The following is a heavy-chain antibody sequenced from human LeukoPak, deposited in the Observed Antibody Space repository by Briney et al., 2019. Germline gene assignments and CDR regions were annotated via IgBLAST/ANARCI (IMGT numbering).Heavy chain of an antibody. D-gene: IGHD3-10*01. CDR1: GFTFSTYG. J-gene: IGHJ6*03. Sequence: GGSLRLSCAASGFTFSTYGMHWVRQAPGKGLEWVAVISHDVSDKYYADSVRGRFTISRDSSKNTLHLQMNSLRPEDTAVYYCAKDACDTRRGCSFYYYMDVWGKGTTVTVSS. CDR3: AKDACDTRRGCSFYYYMDV. CDR2: ISHDVSDK. V-gene: IGHV3-30*18.